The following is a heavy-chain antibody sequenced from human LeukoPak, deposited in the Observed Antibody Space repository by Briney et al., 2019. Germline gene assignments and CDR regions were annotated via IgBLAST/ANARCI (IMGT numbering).Heavy chain of an antibody. V-gene: IGHV1-2*02. Sequence: ASVKVSCKASGYTFTSYYMHWVRQAPGQGLEWMGWINPNSGGTNYAQKFQGRVTMTRDTSISTACMELSRLRSDDTAVYYCARGMMGATPGDYWGQGTLVTVSS. D-gene: IGHD1-26*01. CDR1: GYTFTSYY. CDR3: ARGMMGATPGDY. CDR2: INPNSGGT. J-gene: IGHJ4*02.